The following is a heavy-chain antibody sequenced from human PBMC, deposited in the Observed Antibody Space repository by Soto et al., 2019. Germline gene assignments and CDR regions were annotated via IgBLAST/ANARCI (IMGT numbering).Heavy chain of an antibody. CDR1: GYTFTNYG. CDR2: ISGDNGDT. D-gene: IGHD3-22*01. J-gene: IGHJ6*02. CDR3: ARDYYDSSGYPTERRYYYGMDV. V-gene: IGHV1-18*01. Sequence: GASVKVSCKASGYTFTNYGISWVRQAPGQGLEWMGWISGDNGDTNYAQRLQGRVTMTTDKSTSTAYMELRSLKSDDTAVYYCARDYYDSSGYPTERRYYYGMDVWGQGTTVTVSS.